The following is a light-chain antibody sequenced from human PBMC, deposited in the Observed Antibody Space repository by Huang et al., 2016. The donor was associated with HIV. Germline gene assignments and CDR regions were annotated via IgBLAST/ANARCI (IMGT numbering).Light chain of an antibody. CDR3: QQLNSFL. CDR1: QGINNY. J-gene: IGKJ3*01. V-gene: IGKV1-9*01. Sequence: IQLTQSPSSLSASVGDRVTITCRASQGINNYLAWYQQKPGKAPKLLIYAASTLQSGGPSRVSGSGSGTVFILTINNLQPEDFATYYCQQLNSFLFGPGTKVDIK. CDR2: AAS.